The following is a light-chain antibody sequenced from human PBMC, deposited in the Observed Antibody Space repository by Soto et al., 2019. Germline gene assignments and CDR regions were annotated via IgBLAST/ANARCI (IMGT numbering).Light chain of an antibody. V-gene: IGLV2-23*01. Sequence: QSVLTQPASVSGSPGQSITISCTGTSSDVGSYNLVSWYQQHPGKAPKLMIYEGSKRPSGVSNRFSGSKSGNTASLTISGLQAEDEADYYRCSYAGSSFYVFGTGTKVTVL. CDR1: SSDVGSYNL. CDR2: EGS. CDR3: CSYAGSSFYV. J-gene: IGLJ1*01.